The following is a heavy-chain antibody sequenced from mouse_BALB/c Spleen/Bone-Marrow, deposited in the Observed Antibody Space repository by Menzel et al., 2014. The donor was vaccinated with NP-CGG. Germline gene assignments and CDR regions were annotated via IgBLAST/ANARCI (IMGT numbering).Heavy chain of an antibody. D-gene: IGHD1-1*01. J-gene: IGHJ2*01. V-gene: IGHV3-6*02. Sequence: EVQLVESGPGLVKPSQSLSLTCSVTGYSITSGYYWNWIRQFPGNRLEWMGYITYDGSSNYNPSLKNRISITRDTSENQFFLKLNSVTTEDTATYYCARDHYYGSSYLDYWGQGSTLTVSP. CDR1: GYSITSGYY. CDR3: ARDHYYGSSYLDY. CDR2: ITYDGSS.